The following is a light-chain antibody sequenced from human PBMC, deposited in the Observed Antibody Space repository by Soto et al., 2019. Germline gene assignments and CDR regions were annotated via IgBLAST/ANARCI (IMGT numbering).Light chain of an antibody. Sequence: DIVMTQSPATLSVSPGERATLSCRASQSISSNLAWYQHKPGQAPTILIYGASTRATGIPARFSGSGSGTDFTLTISSLQSEDFAVYYCQQYNNWPRTFGQGTKVEVK. J-gene: IGKJ1*01. CDR2: GAS. CDR3: QQYNNWPRT. CDR1: QSISSN. V-gene: IGKV3-15*01.